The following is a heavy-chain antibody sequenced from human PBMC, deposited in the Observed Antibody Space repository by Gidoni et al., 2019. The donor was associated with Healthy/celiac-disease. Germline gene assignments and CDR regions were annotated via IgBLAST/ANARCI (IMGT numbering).Heavy chain of an antibody. CDR1: RFTVRSNY. D-gene: IGHD4-17*01. CDR3: ARDSYGDTIDY. CDR2: IYSGGST. V-gene: IGHV3-66*01. Sequence: EVQLVESGGGLVQPGGSLSLSCAASRFTVRSNYMIWVRQAPGKGLEWVSVIYSGGSTYYADSVKGRFAISRDNSKNTLYLQMNSLRAEDTAVYYCARDSYGDTIDYWGQGTLVTVSS. J-gene: IGHJ4*02.